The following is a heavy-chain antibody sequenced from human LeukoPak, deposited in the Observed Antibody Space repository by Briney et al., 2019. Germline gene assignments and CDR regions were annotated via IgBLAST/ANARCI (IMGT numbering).Heavy chain of an antibody. D-gene: IGHD3-3*01. CDR1: GGSVSSGSYY. CDR3: ATDDGDFWSGFYYYYGMDV. CDR2: IYYSGST. J-gene: IGHJ6*02. V-gene: IGHV4-61*01. Sequence: SETLSLTCTVSGGSVSSGSYYWSWSRQLPGKGLEWIGYIYYSGSTNYNPSLKSRVTMSVDTSKNQFSLKLSSVTAADTAVYYCATDDGDFWSGFYYYYGMDVWGQGTTVTVSS.